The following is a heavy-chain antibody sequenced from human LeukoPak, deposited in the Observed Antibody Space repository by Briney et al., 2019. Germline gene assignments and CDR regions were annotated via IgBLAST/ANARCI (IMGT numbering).Heavy chain of an antibody. CDR1: GYTFTNAR. J-gene: IGHJ4*02. CDR3: PTVFSIGYFFYY. CDR2: IKRRSNGGTT. V-gene: IGHV3-15*01. Sequence: GGSLRHSCAAHGYTFTNARVSSGRQAPGKGLEWVGRIKRRSNGGTTDYAAPVTGRFIISGDDSRYTLYLQMNSLKTEDTGVFFCPTVFSIGYFFYYCGQGTLFTVSS. D-gene: IGHD3-22*01.